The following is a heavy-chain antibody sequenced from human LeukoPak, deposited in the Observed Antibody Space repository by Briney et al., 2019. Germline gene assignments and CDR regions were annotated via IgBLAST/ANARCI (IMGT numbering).Heavy chain of an antibody. CDR1: GGSISSHY. J-gene: IGHJ3*02. Sequence: SETLSLTCTVSGGSISSHYWSWIRQPPGEGLEWIGYIYYSGSTNYNPSLKSRVTMSVDTSKNQFSLKLSSVTAADTAVYYCASVSYYGSGSDAFDISGQGTLVTVSS. CDR3: ASVSYYGSGSDAFDI. D-gene: IGHD3-10*01. V-gene: IGHV4-59*11. CDR2: IYYSGST.